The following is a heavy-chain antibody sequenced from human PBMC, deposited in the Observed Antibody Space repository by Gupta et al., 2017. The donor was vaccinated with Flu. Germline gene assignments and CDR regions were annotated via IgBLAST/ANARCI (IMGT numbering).Heavy chain of an antibody. J-gene: IGHJ4*02. CDR2: LSYDGTNK. CDR3: AKDRVGSWSPQDIDY. V-gene: IGHV3-30*18. Sequence: QVQLVESGGGVVQPGRSLRLSCAASGFSFSSSGLHWVRQAPGKGLEWMAVLSYDGTNKFYADSVKGRFSISRDNSKNTLYLQMNSLRAEDTAVYYCAKDRVGSWSPQDIDYWGQGTLVTVSS. D-gene: IGHD3-10*01. CDR1: GFSFSSSG.